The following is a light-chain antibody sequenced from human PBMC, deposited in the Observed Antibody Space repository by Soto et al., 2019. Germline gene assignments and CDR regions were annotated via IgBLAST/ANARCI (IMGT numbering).Light chain of an antibody. Sequence: DIQMTQSPSSLSASVGDRVTITCRASQSISSYLNWYQQKPGKAPKLLIYAASSLQSGVPSRFSGSGSGTEFTLTISRLQPDDFATYDCQHYNSYPEAVGQGTKVDIK. J-gene: IGKJ1*01. CDR2: AAS. CDR1: QSISSY. CDR3: QHYNSYPEA. V-gene: IGKV1-39*01.